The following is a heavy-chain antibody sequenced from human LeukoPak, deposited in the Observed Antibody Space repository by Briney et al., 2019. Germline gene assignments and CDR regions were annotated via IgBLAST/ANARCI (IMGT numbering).Heavy chain of an antibody. J-gene: IGHJ4*02. CDR2: IYYSGST. Sequence: PSETLSLTCTVSGGSISSGNYYWRWIRQPPGKGLEWIGYIYYSGSTNYNPSLKSRVTISVDTSKNQFSLKLSSVTAADTAVYYCASSDYYDSSGSIDYWGQGTLVTVSS. V-gene: IGHV4-61*01. CDR3: ASSDYYDSSGSIDY. D-gene: IGHD3-22*01. CDR1: GGSISSGNYY.